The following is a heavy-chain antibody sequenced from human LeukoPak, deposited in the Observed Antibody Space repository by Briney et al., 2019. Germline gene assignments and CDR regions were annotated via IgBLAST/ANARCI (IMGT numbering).Heavy chain of an antibody. Sequence: PGGSLRLSCAASGFTFSSYGMHWVRQAPGKGLEWEAVISYDGSNKYYADSVKGRFTISRGNSKNTLYLQMNSLRAEDTAVYYCAKAPDYYDSSGYGEWGQGTLVTVSS. V-gene: IGHV3-30*18. CDR1: GFTFSSYG. J-gene: IGHJ4*02. D-gene: IGHD3-22*01. CDR3: AKAPDYYDSSGYGE. CDR2: ISYDGSNK.